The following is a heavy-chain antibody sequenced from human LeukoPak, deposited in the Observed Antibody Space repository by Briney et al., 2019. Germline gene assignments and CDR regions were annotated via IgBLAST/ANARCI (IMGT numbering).Heavy chain of an antibody. CDR1: GGSISHYY. Sequence: PSETLSLTCTVSGGSISHYYWNWIRQTPGKGLEWIGYMEYSGSTDYNPSLKSRVTISADTSKNQFSLKVNSVTAADTAVYYCASGNSPPLYGLDVWGHGTTVTVSS. D-gene: IGHD4-23*01. CDR2: MEYSGST. V-gene: IGHV4-59*01. CDR3: ASGNSPPLYGLDV. J-gene: IGHJ6*02.